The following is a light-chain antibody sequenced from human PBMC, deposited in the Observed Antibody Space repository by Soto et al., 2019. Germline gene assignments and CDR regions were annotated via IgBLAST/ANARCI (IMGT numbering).Light chain of an antibody. CDR2: GAS. Sequence: DIQMTQSPSTLSVSLGDRITITCRASEDIDTSLAWFQQRPGKAPKVLIAGASGLMNGVPSTFSGSGSGTEFALTISSVQPYDFATYFCQHYDTFSWTFGQGTKVDIK. J-gene: IGKJ1*01. CDR1: EDIDTS. CDR3: QHYDTFSWT. V-gene: IGKV1-5*01.